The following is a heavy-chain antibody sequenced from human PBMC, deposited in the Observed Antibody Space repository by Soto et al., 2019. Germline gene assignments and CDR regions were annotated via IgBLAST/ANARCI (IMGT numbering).Heavy chain of an antibody. CDR1: GFTFSDFW. Sequence: EVQLVESGGGLLQPGGSLRLYCAGSGFTFSDFWMNWVRQAPGKGLEWVANIKHDGSEKHYVDSVKGRFTISRDNAKKSLYLQTNTPRAEDTAVYYCRITTSAFGIWGQGTMVTVSS. CDR3: RITTSAFGI. J-gene: IGHJ3*02. D-gene: IGHD4-4*01. V-gene: IGHV3-7*01. CDR2: IKHDGSEK.